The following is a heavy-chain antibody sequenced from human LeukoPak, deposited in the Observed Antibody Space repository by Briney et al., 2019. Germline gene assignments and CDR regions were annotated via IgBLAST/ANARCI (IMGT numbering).Heavy chain of an antibody. V-gene: IGHV1-2*02. D-gene: IGHD1-1*01. Sequence: ASVKVSCEASGYNFNSYYIHWVRQAPGQGLTWMGWINPDNGKTKYEPRFQGRVTMTWDTSINTAYVDLTGLRSDDTAVYYCARNEPAVSVVDAFDVWGQGTVVTVSS. J-gene: IGHJ3*01. CDR2: INPDNGKT. CDR1: GYNFNSYY. CDR3: ARNEPAVSVVDAFDV.